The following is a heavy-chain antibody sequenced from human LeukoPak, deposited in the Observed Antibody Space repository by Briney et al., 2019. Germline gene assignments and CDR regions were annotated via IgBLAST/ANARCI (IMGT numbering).Heavy chain of an antibody. J-gene: IGHJ4*02. V-gene: IGHV3-23*01. Sequence: GGSLRLSCAASGFTFSSYAVSWVRQAPGKGLEWVSAISGTGDSTYYADSVKGRFTISRDNSKNTLYLQMNSLRAEDTAVYYCASMRGYFEYWGQGTLVTVSS. CDR1: GFTFSSYA. CDR2: ISGTGDST. CDR3: ASMRGYFEY.